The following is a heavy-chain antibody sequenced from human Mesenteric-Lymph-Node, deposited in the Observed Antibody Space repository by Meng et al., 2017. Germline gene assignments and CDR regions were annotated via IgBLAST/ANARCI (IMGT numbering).Heavy chain of an antibody. CDR2: IYYDGSNK. V-gene: IGHV3-33*01. CDR3: ARGGQRFDF. CDR1: GFTFSNYG. J-gene: IGHJ4*02. D-gene: IGHD6-25*01. Sequence: GESLKISCAASGFTFSNYGMHWVRQAPGKGLEWVALIYYDGSNKYYADSVKGRFTVSRDNSKNTLYLQVNSLRAEDTAVYYCARGGQRFDFWGQGTLVTVSS.